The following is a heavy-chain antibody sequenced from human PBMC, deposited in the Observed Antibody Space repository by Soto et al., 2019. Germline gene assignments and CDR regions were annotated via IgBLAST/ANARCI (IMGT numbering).Heavy chain of an antibody. CDR1: GYSFTSYW. V-gene: IGHV5-10-1*01. CDR3: ARHPVVVPAALLYGMDV. CDR2: IDPSDSYT. D-gene: IGHD2-2*01. Sequence: PGESLKISCKGSGYSFTSYWISWVRQMPGKGLEWMGRIDPSDSYTNYSPSFQGHVTISADKSISTAYLQWSSLKASDTAMYYCARHPVVVPAALLYGMDVWGQGTTVTVSS. J-gene: IGHJ6*02.